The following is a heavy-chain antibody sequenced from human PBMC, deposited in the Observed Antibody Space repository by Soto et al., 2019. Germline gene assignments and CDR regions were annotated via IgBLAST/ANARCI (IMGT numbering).Heavy chain of an antibody. CDR1: GYTFTSYG. J-gene: IGHJ3*02. D-gene: IGHD4-17*01. CDR2: ISAYNVNT. CDR3: ARDRGPNHDYGDRMDAFDI. V-gene: IGHV1-18*01. Sequence: QVQLVQSGAEVKKPGASVKVSCKASGYTFTSYGISWVRQAPGQGLEWMGWISAYNVNTNYAQKLQGRVTMTTDTATSTAYMELRSLRSDDTAVYYCARDRGPNHDYGDRMDAFDIWGQGTMVTVSS.